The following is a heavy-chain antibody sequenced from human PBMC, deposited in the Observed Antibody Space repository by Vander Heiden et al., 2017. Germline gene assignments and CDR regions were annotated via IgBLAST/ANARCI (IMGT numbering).Heavy chain of an antibody. V-gene: IGHV3-9*01. D-gene: IGHD6-13*01. J-gene: IGHJ4*02. CDR3: GKEISSSWPDGPEV. Sequence: EVQLVESGGGLVQPGRSLRLSCAASGFTFDDYAMHWLRQAPGEGLEWVSGISWDSGSIGYADAGKGRFTISRDNAKSSLYLQMNSLRGEDTALYYCGKEISSSWPDGPEVWGQGTLVTVSS. CDR1: GFTFDDYA. CDR2: ISWDSGSI.